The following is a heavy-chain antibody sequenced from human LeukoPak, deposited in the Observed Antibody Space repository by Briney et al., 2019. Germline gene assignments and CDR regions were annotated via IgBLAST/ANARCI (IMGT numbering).Heavy chain of an antibody. J-gene: IGHJ4*02. V-gene: IGHV1-18*01. CDR1: GYTFTSYG. CDR2: ISAYNGNT. CDR3: ARALREVTWIQLPGHFDY. Sequence: GASVKVSCKASGYTFTSYGISWVRQAPGQGLEWMGWISAYNGNTNYAQKLQGRVTMTTDTSTSTAYMELSRLRSDDTAVYYCARALREVTWIQLPGHFDYWGQGTLVTVSS. D-gene: IGHD5-18*01.